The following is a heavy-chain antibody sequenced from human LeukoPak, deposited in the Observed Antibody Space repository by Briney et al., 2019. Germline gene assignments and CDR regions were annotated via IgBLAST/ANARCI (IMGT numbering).Heavy chain of an antibody. V-gene: IGHV3-30*18. CDR1: GFTFSSYG. CDR3: AKARGLRYFDWTIDY. CDR2: ISYDGSNK. Sequence: PGGSLRLSCAASGFTFSSYGMHWVRQAPGKGLEWVAFISYDGSNKYYADSVKGRFTISRDNSKNTLYLQMNSLRAEDTAVYYCAKARGLRYFDWTIDYWGQGTLVTVSS. D-gene: IGHD3-9*01. J-gene: IGHJ4*02.